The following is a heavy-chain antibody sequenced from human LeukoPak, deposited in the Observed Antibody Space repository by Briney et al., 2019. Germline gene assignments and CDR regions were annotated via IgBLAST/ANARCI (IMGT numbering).Heavy chain of an antibody. CDR1: GGSISSSSYY. CDR3: AREWGGSLYYDILTGYYAPFDY. V-gene: IGHV4-39*07. Sequence: PSETLSLTCTVSGGSISSSSYYWGWIRQPPGKGLEWIGSIYYSGSTYYNPSLKSRVTISVDTSKHQFSLKLSSVTAADTAVYYCAREWGGSLYYDILTGYYAPFDYWGQGTLVTVSS. J-gene: IGHJ4*02. D-gene: IGHD3-9*01. CDR2: IYYSGST.